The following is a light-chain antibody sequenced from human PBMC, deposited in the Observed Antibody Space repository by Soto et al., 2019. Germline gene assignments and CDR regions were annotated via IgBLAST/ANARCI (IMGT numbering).Light chain of an antibody. Sequence: QPVLTQSPSASASLGASVKLTCTLSSGHSSYAIAWHQQQPEKGPRYLMKLNSDGSHSKGDGIPDRFSGSSSGAERYLTISSLQSEDEADYYCQTWGTGIHWVFGGGT. J-gene: IGLJ3*02. CDR3: QTWGTGIHWV. CDR2: LNSDGSH. V-gene: IGLV4-69*01. CDR1: SGHSSYA.